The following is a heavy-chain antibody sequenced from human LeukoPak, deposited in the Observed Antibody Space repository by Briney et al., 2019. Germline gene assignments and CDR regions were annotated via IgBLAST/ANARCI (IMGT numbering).Heavy chain of an antibody. Sequence: SETLSLTCAVYGGSFSGYYWSWIRQPPGKGLEWIGEINHSGSTNYNPSLKSRVTISVDTSKNQFSLKLSSVTAADTAVYYCASKSTETQFDYWGQGTLVTVSS. CDR3: ASKSTETQFDY. V-gene: IGHV4-34*01. CDR1: GGSFSGYY. CDR2: INHSGST. J-gene: IGHJ4*02. D-gene: IGHD4-17*01.